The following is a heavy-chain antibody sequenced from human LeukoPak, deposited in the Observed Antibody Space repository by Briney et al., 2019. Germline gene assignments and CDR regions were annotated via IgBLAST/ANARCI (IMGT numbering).Heavy chain of an antibody. D-gene: IGHD3-16*01. Sequence: ASVKVSCKASGYTFTSYAMNWVRQAPGQGLEWMGWINTNTGNPTYAQGFTGRFVFSLDTSVSTAYLQISSLKAEDTAVYYCAREVRGYVWGSTGNADNFDYWGQGTLVTVSP. J-gene: IGHJ4*02. CDR1: GYTFTSYA. V-gene: IGHV7-4-1*02. CDR3: AREVRGYVWGSTGNADNFDY. CDR2: INTNTGNP.